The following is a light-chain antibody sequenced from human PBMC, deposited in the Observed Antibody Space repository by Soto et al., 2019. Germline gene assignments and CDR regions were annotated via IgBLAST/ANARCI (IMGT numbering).Light chain of an antibody. J-gene: IGKJ4*01. CDR3: QQYGRSQGLT. CDR1: QSVSSSY. V-gene: IGKV3-20*01. CDR2: GAS. Sequence: EIVLTQSPGTLSLSPGERATLSCRASQSVSSSYLAWYQQKPGQAPRLLIYGASSRATGIPDRFSGSGSGTDFTLTISRLEPEDFAVYYCQQYGRSQGLTLGGGTKVDIK.